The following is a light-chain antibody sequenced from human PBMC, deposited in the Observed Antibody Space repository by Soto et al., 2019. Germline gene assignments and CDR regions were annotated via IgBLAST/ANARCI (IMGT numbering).Light chain of an antibody. Sequence: VLKQSPATLSLSPGDRAALSCKASQSVHNYLAWYQQKPGQAPRLLIYGASTRAAGIPARFSGSGSGTEFTLTISSLQSEDFAVYYCQQFNNWPRTFGQGTNADIK. CDR2: GAS. V-gene: IGKV3D-15*01. J-gene: IGKJ1*01. CDR3: QQFNNWPRT. CDR1: QSVHNY.